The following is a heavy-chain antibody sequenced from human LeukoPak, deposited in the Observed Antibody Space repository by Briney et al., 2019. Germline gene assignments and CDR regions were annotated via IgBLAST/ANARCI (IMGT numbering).Heavy chain of an antibody. Sequence: SVKVSFKASGGTFSSYAISWVRQAPGQGLEWMGGVIPIFGTANYSQKFQGRVTITADESTSTAYMALSSLRSEDTAVYYCARHRERYCSSTSCYRGGSPYYFDYWGEGTLVTVSS. D-gene: IGHD2-2*02. CDR1: GGTFSSYA. CDR2: VIPIFGTA. J-gene: IGHJ4*02. V-gene: IGHV1-69*13. CDR3: ARHRERYCSSTSCYRGGSPYYFDY.